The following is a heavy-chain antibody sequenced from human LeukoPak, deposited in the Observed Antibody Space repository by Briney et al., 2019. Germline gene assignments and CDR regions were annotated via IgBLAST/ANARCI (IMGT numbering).Heavy chain of an antibody. CDR3: AKEGKGSGSYLWGQYYYYYYMDV. D-gene: IGHD3-10*01. V-gene: IGHV3-30*02. CDR1: GFTFSSYG. Sequence: GGSLRLSCAASGFTFSSYGMHWVRQAPGKGLEWVAFIRYDGSNKYYADSVKGRFTISRDNSKNTLYLQMNSLRAEDTAVYYCAKEGKGSGSYLWGQYYYYYYMDVWGKGTTVTVSS. J-gene: IGHJ6*03. CDR2: IRYDGSNK.